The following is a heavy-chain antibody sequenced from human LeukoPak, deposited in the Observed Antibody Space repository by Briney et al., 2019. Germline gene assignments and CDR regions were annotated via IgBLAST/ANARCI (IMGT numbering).Heavy chain of an antibody. J-gene: IGHJ4*02. V-gene: IGHV3-15*01. Sequence: PGGSLRLSCAASGFTFSNAWMSWVRQAPGKGLEWVGRIKSKTDGGTTDYAAPVKGRFTISRDDSKNTLYLQMNSLKTEDTAVYYCTASIGYSYGYAYFDYWGQGTLVTVSS. CDR3: TASIGYSYGYAYFDY. CDR1: GFTFSNAW. CDR2: IKSKTDGGTT. D-gene: IGHD5-18*01.